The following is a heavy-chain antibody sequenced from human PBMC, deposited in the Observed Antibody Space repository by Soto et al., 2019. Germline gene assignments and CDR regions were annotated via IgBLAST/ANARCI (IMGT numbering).Heavy chain of an antibody. CDR2: IYYSGST. CDR1: GGSISSGDYY. D-gene: IGHD2-15*01. J-gene: IGHJ6*02. Sequence: SETLSLTCTVSGGSISSGDYYWSWIRQPPGKGLEWIGYIYYSGSTYYNPSLKSRVTISVDTSKNQFSLKLSSVTAADTAVYYCARDRGTVVKYGPQGIYGMDVWGQGTTGTVSS. V-gene: IGHV4-30-4*01. CDR3: ARDRGTVVKYGPQGIYGMDV.